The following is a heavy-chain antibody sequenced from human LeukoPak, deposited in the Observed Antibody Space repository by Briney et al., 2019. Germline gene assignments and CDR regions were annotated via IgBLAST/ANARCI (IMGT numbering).Heavy chain of an antibody. CDR2: INSDGSGT. V-gene: IGHV3-74*01. J-gene: IGHJ3*02. Sequence: GGSLRLSCGASGFTFNNYWMHWVRHAPGRGLVWASRINSDGSGTTYADSVKGRVTISRDNAKNTLYLQMNSLRAEDAAVYYCARGKDGVWAFDIWGQGTTVTVSS. D-gene: IGHD3-16*01. CDR3: ARGKDGVWAFDI. CDR1: GFTFNNYW.